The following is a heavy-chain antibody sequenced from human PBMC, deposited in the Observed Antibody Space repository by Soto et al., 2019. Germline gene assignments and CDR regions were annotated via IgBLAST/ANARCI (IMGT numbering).Heavy chain of an antibody. CDR2: IDPSDSYT. D-gene: IGHD1-20*01. CDR1: GYSFTSYW. CDR3: ARTITGTVNWDY. Sequence: EVQLVQSGAEVKKPGESLRISCKGSGYSFTSYWISWVRQMPGKGLEWMGRIDPSDSYTNYSPSFQGHVTISADKSISTAYLQWSSLKASDAAMYYCARTITGTVNWDYWGQGTLVTVSS. J-gene: IGHJ4*02. V-gene: IGHV5-10-1*01.